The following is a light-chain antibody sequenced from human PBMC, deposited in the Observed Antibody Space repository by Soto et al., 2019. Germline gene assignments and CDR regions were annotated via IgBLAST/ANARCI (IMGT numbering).Light chain of an antibody. V-gene: IGLV2-23*02. CDR3: CSYAGSSTPYV. CDR1: SNDVRSYNL. CDR2: EVS. Sequence: QSVLTQPASVSGSPVQSITISCTENSNDVRSYNLVSWYQQHPGKAPKLMIYEVSKRPSGVSNRFSGSKSGNTASLTISGLQAEDEADHYCCSYAGSSTPYVFGTGTKVTVL. J-gene: IGLJ1*01.